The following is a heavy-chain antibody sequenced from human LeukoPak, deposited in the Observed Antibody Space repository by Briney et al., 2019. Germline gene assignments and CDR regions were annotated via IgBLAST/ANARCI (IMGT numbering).Heavy chain of an antibody. D-gene: IGHD3-10*01. J-gene: IGHJ6*03. CDR3: ARVYGSGSYYNGYYYYYMDV. V-gene: IGHV4-39*01. CDR2: IYYSGST. Sequence: SETLSLTCTVSVGSISSSSYYWGWIRQPPGKGLEWIGSIYYSGSTYYNPSLKSRVTISVDTSKNQFSLKLSSVTAADTAVYYCARVYGSGSYYNGYYYYYMDVWGKGTTVTISS. CDR1: VGSISSSSYY.